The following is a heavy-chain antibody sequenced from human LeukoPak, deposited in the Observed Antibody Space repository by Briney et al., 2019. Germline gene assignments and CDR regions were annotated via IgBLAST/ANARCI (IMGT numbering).Heavy chain of an antibody. V-gene: IGHV3-23*01. J-gene: IGHJ4*02. CDR2: ISGSGGST. D-gene: IGHD3-10*01. CDR3: AKDLSGSGLFDY. Sequence: GGSLRLSCAASGFTFSSYAMSWVRQAPGKGLEWVSAISGSGGSTYYADSVKGRFTISRGNSKNTLYLQMNSLRAEDTAVYYCAKDLSGSGLFDYWGQGTLVTVSS. CDR1: GFTFSSYA.